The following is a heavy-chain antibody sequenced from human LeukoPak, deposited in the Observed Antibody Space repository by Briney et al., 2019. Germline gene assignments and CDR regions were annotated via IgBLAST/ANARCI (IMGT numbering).Heavy chain of an antibody. CDR2: ISGSSSTI. CDR3: ARDLHSQTMDV. CDR1: GFIFNVYG. J-gene: IGHJ6*02. V-gene: IGHV3-48*02. D-gene: IGHD2-15*01. Sequence: GGSLRLSCAASGFIFNVYGMNWVRQAPGKGLEWVSFISGSSSTIYYADSVKGRFTTSRDNAKSSLSLQMNSLRDDDTGVYYCARDLHSQTMDVWGQGTTVTVSS.